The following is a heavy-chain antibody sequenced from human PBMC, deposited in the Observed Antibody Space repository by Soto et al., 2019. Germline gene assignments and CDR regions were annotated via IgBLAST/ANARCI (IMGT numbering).Heavy chain of an antibody. CDR2: IYHSGST. V-gene: IGHV4-30-2*01. J-gene: IGHJ6*02. Sequence: SETLSLTFAVSGGSISSGGYSWSCIRQPPGKGLEWIGYIYHSGSTYYNPSLKSRVTISVDRSKNQFSLKLSSVTAADTAVYYCARDKGPYYYGMDVWGQGTTVTVSS. CDR3: ARDKGPYYYGMDV. CDR1: GGSISSGGYS.